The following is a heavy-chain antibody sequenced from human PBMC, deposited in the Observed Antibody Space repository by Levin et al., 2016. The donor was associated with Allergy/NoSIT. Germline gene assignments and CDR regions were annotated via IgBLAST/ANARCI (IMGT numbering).Heavy chain of an antibody. CDR3: ARGGRAARPSDYFDY. CDR2: IYQSGST. CDR1: GYAISSGYY. Sequence: SETLSLTCAVSGYAISSGYYWDWIRQPPGKGLEWIGSIYQSGSTYYNPSLKSRVTISVDTSKNQFSLKLISVTAADTAVYYCARGGRAARPSDYFDYWGRGTLVTVSS. D-gene: IGHD6-6*01. V-gene: IGHV4-38-2*01. J-gene: IGHJ4*02.